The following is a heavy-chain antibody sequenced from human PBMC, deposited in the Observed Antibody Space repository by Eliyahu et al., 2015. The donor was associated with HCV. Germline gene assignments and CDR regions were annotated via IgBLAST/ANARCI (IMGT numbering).Heavy chain of an antibody. CDR1: GYXXPNYC. D-gene: IGHD4-17*01. CDR2: IYPRDSDT. Sequence: VQLAQSGTEVKNPXXXLKISCTGSGYXXPNYCXGWVRQMPGKGLEWMGXIYPRDSDTRYSPSFQGQVTISADKSISTAYLQWSSLKASDTAMYYCARLPGFYGDSHFDYWGQGTLVTVSS. J-gene: IGHJ4*02. V-gene: IGHV5-51*01. CDR3: ARLPGFYGDSHFDY.